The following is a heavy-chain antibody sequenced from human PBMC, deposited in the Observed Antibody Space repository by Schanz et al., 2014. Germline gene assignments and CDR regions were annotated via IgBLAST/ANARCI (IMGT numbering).Heavy chain of an antibody. Sequence: QVQLVQSGGEMKKPGASMKVSCKASGYTFTTYYMLWVRQAPGQGLEWMGIINPSGGSTRYGQKFQGRITVTTDTATSTVYLELSSPRSDDTAVDYCGRGFSRSYIDFWGQGTLITVSS. CDR1: GYTFTTYY. V-gene: IGHV1-46*03. CDR2: INPSGGST. J-gene: IGHJ4*02. D-gene: IGHD6-6*01. CDR3: GRGFSRSYIDF.